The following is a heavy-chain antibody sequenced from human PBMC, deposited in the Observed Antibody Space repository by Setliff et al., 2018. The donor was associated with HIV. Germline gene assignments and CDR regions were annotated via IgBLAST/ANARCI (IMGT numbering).Heavy chain of an antibody. CDR2: IYYSGST. CDR1: GGSISSGGYY. V-gene: IGHV4-31*02. CDR3: ARSPERGYDSDWFDP. J-gene: IGHJ5*02. Sequence: SLTCTVSGGSISSGGYYWSWIRQHPGKGLEWIGYIYYSGSTYYNPSLKSRVTISVDTSKNQFSLKLSSVTASDTAVYYCARSPERGYDSDWFDPWGQGTLVTVSS. D-gene: IGHD5-12*01.